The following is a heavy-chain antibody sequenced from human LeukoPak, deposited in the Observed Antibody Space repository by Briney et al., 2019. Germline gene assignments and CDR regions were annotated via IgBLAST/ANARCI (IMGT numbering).Heavy chain of an antibody. V-gene: IGHV1-24*01. Sequence: ASVKVSCKVSGYTLTELSMHWVRQAPGKGLEWMGGFDPEDGETIYAQKFQGGVTMTEDTSTDTAYMELSSLGSEDTAVYYCTDSSGSHDGAFDIWGQGTMVTVSS. J-gene: IGHJ3*02. CDR3: TDSSGSHDGAFDI. CDR1: GYTLTELS. CDR2: FDPEDGET. D-gene: IGHD3-22*01.